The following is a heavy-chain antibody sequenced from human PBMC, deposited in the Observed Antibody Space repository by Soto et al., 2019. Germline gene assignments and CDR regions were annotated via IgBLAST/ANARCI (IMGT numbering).Heavy chain of an antibody. V-gene: IGHV3-33*01. CDR2: IWYDGSEK. Sequence: QVQLVESGGGVFQPGRSLRLSCAASGFNFGSNGMYWVRQAPGKGLEWVAVIWYDGSEKYYADSVKGRLIISRDNSKNMVYLQMSSLRPEDTAVYYCARGKGIAARPPWFDPWGQGTLVTVSS. J-gene: IGHJ5*02. CDR1: GFNFGSNG. CDR3: ARGKGIAARPPWFDP. D-gene: IGHD6-6*01.